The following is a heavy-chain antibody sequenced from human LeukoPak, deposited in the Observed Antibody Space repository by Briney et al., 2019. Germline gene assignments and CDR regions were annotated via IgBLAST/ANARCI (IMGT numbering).Heavy chain of an antibody. V-gene: IGHV4-4*07. CDR1: GGSISSYY. CDR2: IYTSGSN. Sequence: SETLSLTCTVSGGSISSYYWSWVRQPAGKGLEWIGRIYTSGSNNYNPSLKSRVTMSVDTSKNQFSLKLSSVTATDTAVYYCARHQIAVAALDYWGQGTLVTVSS. J-gene: IGHJ4*02. CDR3: ARHQIAVAALDY. D-gene: IGHD6-19*01.